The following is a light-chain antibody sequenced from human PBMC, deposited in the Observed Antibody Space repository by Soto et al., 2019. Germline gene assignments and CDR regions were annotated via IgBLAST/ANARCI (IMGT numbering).Light chain of an antibody. CDR1: QSISGY. CDR3: QQYNTWPPIT. CDR2: GAS. V-gene: IGKV3-11*01. Sequence: EIVLTQSPATLSLSPGERATPSCRASQSISGYLAWYQQKPGQAPRLLIYGASTRATGVPARFSGSGSGTDFTLTISRLEPEDLAVYYCQQYNTWPPITFGQGTRLEIK. J-gene: IGKJ5*01.